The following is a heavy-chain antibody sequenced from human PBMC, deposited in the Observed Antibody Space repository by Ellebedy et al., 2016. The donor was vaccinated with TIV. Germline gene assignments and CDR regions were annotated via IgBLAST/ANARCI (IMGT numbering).Heavy chain of an antibody. J-gene: IGHJ4*02. CDR2: ISSSGGST. V-gene: IGHV3-23*01. CDR3: AKVLYSWYYFDY. Sequence: GESLKISXAASGFTFSSYAMNWVRQAPGKGLEWVSGISSSGGSTNYADSVKGRFTISRDNSKNTLYLQMNSLRAEDTAVYYCAKVLYSWYYFDYWGQGTLVTVSS. D-gene: IGHD6-13*01. CDR1: GFTFSSYA.